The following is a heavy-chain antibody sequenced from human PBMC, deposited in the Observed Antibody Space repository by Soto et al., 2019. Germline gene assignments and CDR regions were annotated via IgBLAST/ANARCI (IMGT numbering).Heavy chain of an antibody. D-gene: IGHD2-15*01. Sequence: PGESLKISCKGSGYSFTSYWISWVRQMPGKGLEWMGRIDPSDSYTNYSPSFQGHVTISADKSISTAYLQWSSLKASDTAMYYCARNGVVVVAAPSKLDYWGQGPLVTVPS. V-gene: IGHV5-10-1*01. CDR2: IDPSDSYT. CDR1: GYSFTSYW. J-gene: IGHJ4*02. CDR3: ARNGVVVVAAPSKLDY.